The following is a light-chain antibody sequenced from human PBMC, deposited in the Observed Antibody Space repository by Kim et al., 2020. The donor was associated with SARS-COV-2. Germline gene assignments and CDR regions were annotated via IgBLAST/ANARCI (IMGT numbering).Light chain of an antibody. Sequence: EIVMTQSPSNMSVSPGESATLSCRASESVSSNLAWYQQRSGQAPRLLIYGPYTRATGIPERFSVSVSGTDFTLTINSLRPEDSETYYCQQYNRWPLTFGGGTRVEIK. CDR2: GPY. CDR3: QQYNRWPLT. J-gene: IGKJ4*01. V-gene: IGKV3D-15*01. CDR1: ESVSSN.